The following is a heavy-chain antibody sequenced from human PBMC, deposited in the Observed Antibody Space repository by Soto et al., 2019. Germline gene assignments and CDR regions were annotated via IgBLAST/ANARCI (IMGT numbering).Heavy chain of an antibody. CDR1: GGSISSYY. V-gene: IGHV4-59*01. CDR3: ARRGHYYNSGDPYYY. CDR2: IYYSGST. J-gene: IGHJ4*02. Sequence: ASETLSLTCTVSGGSISSYYWSWIRQPPGKGLEWIGYIYYSGSTNYNPSLKSRVTISVDTSKNQFSLKLSSVTAADTAVYYCARRGHYYNSGDPYYYWGQGTLVTVS. D-gene: IGHD3-10*01.